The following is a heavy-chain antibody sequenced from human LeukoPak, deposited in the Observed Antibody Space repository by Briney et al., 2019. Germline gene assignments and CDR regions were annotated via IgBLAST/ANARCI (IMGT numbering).Heavy chain of an antibody. Sequence: GASVKVSCKASGYTFTSYAMNWVRQAPGQGLEWMGWINTNTGNPTYAQGFTGRFVFSLDTSVSTAYLQISSLKAEDTAVYYCARDSSIYCSGGSCYMKGNFDYWGQGTLVTLSS. D-gene: IGHD2-15*01. CDR2: INTNTGNP. CDR3: ARDSSIYCSGGSCYMKGNFDY. J-gene: IGHJ4*02. CDR1: GYTFTSYA. V-gene: IGHV7-4-1*02.